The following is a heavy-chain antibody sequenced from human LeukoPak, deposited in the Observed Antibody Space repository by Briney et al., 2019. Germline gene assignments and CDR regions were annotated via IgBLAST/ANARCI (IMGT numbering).Heavy chain of an antibody. D-gene: IGHD4/OR15-4a*01. J-gene: IGHJ4*02. V-gene: IGHV3-64D*06. CDR2: ITSNGRST. CDR1: GFGFSTSA. CDR3: VRDLT. Sequence: PGGSLRLSCSASGFGFSTSAMHWVREAPGKGPQFVSAITSNGRSTYYADSVKGRFTISRDNSKSTLDLQMSSLRPEDTAVYYCVRDLTWGQGTLVTVSS.